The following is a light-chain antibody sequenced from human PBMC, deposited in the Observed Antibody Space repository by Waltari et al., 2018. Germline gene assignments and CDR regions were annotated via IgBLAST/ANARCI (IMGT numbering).Light chain of an antibody. J-gene: IGKJ2*01. CDR3: QQYGNLPPYT. CDR2: GAS. CDR1: QSVASY. Sequence: EVVLTQSPVTLSVSPGETVTLSCRVSQSVASYLAWYQQKSGQAPRLLIYGASSRATGVPARFSGGGSATEFTLTISGLQSEDFAVYYCQQYGNLPPYTFGQGTQLEIK. V-gene: IGKV3-15*01.